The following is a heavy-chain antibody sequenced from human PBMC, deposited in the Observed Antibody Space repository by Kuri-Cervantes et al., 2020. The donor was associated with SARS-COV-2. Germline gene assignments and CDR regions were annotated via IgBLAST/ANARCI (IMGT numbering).Heavy chain of an antibody. D-gene: IGHD6-25*01. J-gene: IGHJ4*02. Sequence: GGSLRLSCAASGFTFDDYGMSWVRQAPGKGLEWVSGINWNGGSTGYADSVKGRFTISRDNAKNTLYLQMNSLRAEDTAVYYCAKDAAKRSGAAAGTNYLDNWGQGTLVTVSS. CDR1: GFTFDDYG. V-gene: IGHV3-20*04. CDR3: AKDAAKRSGAAAGTNYLDN. CDR2: INWNGGST.